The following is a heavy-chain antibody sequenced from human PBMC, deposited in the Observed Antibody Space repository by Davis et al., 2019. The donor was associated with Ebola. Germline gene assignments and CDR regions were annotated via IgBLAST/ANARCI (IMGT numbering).Heavy chain of an antibody. Sequence: PSETLSLTCAVYGGSFSDYYWNWIRQPPGKGLEWIGEIYHSGSTNYNPSLKSRVTISVDTSKNQFSLKLSSVTAADTAVYYCARVDTATFDYWGQGTLVTVSS. CDR3: ARVDTATFDY. CDR2: IYHSGST. CDR1: GGSFSDYY. V-gene: IGHV4-34*01. D-gene: IGHD5-18*01. J-gene: IGHJ4*02.